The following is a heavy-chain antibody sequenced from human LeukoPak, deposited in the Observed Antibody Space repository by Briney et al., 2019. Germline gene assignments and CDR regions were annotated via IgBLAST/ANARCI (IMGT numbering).Heavy chain of an antibody. Sequence: PSETLSLTCTVSGGSISSDYWSWIRQPPGKGLEWIGYIYYSGSTNYNPSLKSRVTISVDTSKNQFSLKLNSVTAADTAVYYCARRGYSSGWYGPFDYWGQGTLVTVSS. CDR1: GGSISSDY. CDR3: ARRGYSSGWYGPFDY. V-gene: IGHV4-59*01. D-gene: IGHD6-19*01. J-gene: IGHJ4*02. CDR2: IYYSGST.